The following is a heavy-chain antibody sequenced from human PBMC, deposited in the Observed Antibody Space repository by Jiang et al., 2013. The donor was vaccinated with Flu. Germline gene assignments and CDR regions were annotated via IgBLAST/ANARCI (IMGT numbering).Heavy chain of an antibody. V-gene: IGHV1-3*01. D-gene: IGHD2-21*02. J-gene: IGHJ4*02. CDR3: ARGSTARGSTDFDY. CDR2: INAGNGNT. CDR1: GYTFSYYA. Sequence: GAEVKKPGASVKVSCKASGYTFSYYAIHWVRQAPGQRLEWMGWINAGNGNTKYSQKFQGGVTLTRDTSATTSYMELSSLRSEDTAVYYCARGSTARGSTDFDYWGQGTPVTVSS.